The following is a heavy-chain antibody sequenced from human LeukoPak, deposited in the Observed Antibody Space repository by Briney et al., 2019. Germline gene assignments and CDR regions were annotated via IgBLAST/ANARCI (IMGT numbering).Heavy chain of an antibody. V-gene: IGHV3-21*01. D-gene: IGHD3-3*01. CDR3: ARDPAGTSYYDFWSGYYFDY. Sequence: PGESLKISCAASGFTFSNYNINWVRQAPGKGLEWVSSISSSSSYIYYADSVKGRFTISRDNAKNSLYLQMNSLRAEDTAVYYCARDPAGTSYYDFWSGYYFDYWGQGTLVTVSS. CDR2: ISSSSSYI. CDR1: GFTFSNYN. J-gene: IGHJ4*02.